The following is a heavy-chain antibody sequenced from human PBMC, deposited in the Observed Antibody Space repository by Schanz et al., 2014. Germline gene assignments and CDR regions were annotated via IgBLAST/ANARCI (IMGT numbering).Heavy chain of an antibody. J-gene: IGHJ4*02. CDR2: IIPILGIA. CDR3: ARAPTAYCSDTSCLGTPFDY. D-gene: IGHD2-2*01. V-gene: IGHV1-69*02. Sequence: QVQLVQSGAEVKKPGSSVKVSCKASRSTFSSYTISWVRQAPGQGLEWMGRIIPILGIANYAQKFQGRVTNTADKSTSTAYMDLSSLRSEDTAVYYCARAPTAYCSDTSCLGTPFDYWGQGTLVTVSS. CDR1: RSTFSSYT.